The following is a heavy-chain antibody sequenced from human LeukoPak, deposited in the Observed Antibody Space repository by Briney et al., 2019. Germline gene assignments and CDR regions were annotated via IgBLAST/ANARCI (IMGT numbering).Heavy chain of an antibody. D-gene: IGHD4/OR15-4a*01. CDR3: ARQVPPANACFHP. Sequence: GGSLRLSCAASGFALSGYYLGWVRQAPGKGLEWVSYICTSSSTMKYADSVKGRFTLFRDNAKNSLYLQMSSLRAEDTAVYYCARQVPPANACFHPWGQGTLVPVSS. CDR1: GFALSGYY. V-gene: IGHV3-11*01. J-gene: IGHJ5*02. CDR2: ICTSSSTM.